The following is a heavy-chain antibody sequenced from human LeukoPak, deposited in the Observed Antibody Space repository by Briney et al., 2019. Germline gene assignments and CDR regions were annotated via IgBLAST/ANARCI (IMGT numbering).Heavy chain of an antibody. Sequence: ASVKVSCKASGYTFTDYYMHWVRQAPGRGLEWMGWINPNSGGTNYAQKFQGRVTMTRDTSISTAYMELSRLRSDDTAMYYCARTYGDLYYFDYWGQGTLVTVSS. CDR3: ARTYGDLYYFDY. V-gene: IGHV1-2*02. CDR1: GYTFTDYY. J-gene: IGHJ4*02. D-gene: IGHD4-17*01. CDR2: INPNSGGT.